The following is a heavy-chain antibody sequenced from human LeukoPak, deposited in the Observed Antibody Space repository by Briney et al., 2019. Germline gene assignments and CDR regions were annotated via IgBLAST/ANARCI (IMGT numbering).Heavy chain of an antibody. CDR2: ISNYNGDT. Sequence: GASVKVSCKASGYTFNSYGFSWVRQAPGQGLEWVGWISNYNGDTRYAQKFQGRVTMTTDTSTRTSNMELRNLGSDDMAVYYCARALYSDSSGYYPGLDHWGQGTLVTVSS. J-gene: IGHJ4*02. D-gene: IGHD3-22*01. V-gene: IGHV1-18*03. CDR3: ARALYSDSSGYYPGLDH. CDR1: GYTFNSYG.